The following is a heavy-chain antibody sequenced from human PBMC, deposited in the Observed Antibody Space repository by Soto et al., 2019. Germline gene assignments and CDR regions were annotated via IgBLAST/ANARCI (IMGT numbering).Heavy chain of an antibody. CDR1: GGSTSSYY. CDR3: ARDYSRWHV. V-gene: IGHV4-59*01. J-gene: IGHJ6*04. Sequence: PSETLSLTCTVSGGSTSSYYWSWIRQPPGKGLEWIGYIYYSGSTNYNPSLKSRVTISVDTSKNRFSLKLSSVTAADTAVYYCARDYSRWHVWGKGTTVTVSS. D-gene: IGHD2-15*01. CDR2: IYYSGST.